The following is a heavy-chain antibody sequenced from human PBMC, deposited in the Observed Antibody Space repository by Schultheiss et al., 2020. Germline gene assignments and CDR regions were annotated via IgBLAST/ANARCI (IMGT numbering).Heavy chain of an antibody. CDR2: IWYDGSNK. CDR1: GFTFSSYG. J-gene: IGHJ4*02. CDR3: AKDHFRSVLRTHFDY. V-gene: IGHV3-33*06. Sequence: GGSLRLSCAASGFTFSSYGMHWVRQAPGKGLEWVAVIWYDGSNKYYADSVKGRFTISRDNSKNTLYLQMNSLRAEDTAVYYCAKDHFRSVLRTHFDYWGQGTLVTVSS. D-gene: IGHD4/OR15-4a*01.